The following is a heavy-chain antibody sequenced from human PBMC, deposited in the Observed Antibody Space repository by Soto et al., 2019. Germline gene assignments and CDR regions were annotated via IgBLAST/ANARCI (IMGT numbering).Heavy chain of an antibody. V-gene: IGHV4-31*03. CDR1: GASISSGGYY. CDR3: ARDGRGRGIAVAGRFWYFDL. CDR2: IYYSGST. D-gene: IGHD6-19*01. Sequence: QVQLQESGPGLVKPSQTLSLTCTVSGASISSGGYYWNWIRQHPGKGLEWIGYIYYSGSTYYNPSLKSRVTTSVETSKNEFSLKLSSVTAADTAVYYCARDGRGRGIAVAGRFWYFDLWGRGTLVTVSS. J-gene: IGHJ2*01.